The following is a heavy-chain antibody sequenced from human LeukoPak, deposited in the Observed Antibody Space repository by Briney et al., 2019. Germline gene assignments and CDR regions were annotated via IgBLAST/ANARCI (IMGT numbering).Heavy chain of an antibody. CDR1: GGSISSGSYY. V-gene: IGHV4-61*02. Sequence: PSQTLSLTCTVSGGSISSGSYYWSWIRQPAGKGLEWIGRIYTSGSTNYNPSLKSRVTISVDTSKNQFSLKLRSVNAADTAVYYCARGTYYYDSSGRNPRLDYWGQGTLVTVSS. CDR3: ARGTYYYDSSGRNPRLDY. CDR2: IYTSGST. D-gene: IGHD3-22*01. J-gene: IGHJ4*02.